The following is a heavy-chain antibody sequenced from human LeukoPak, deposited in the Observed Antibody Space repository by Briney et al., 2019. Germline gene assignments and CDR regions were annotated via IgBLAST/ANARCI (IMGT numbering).Heavy chain of an antibody. D-gene: IGHD2-2*01. Sequence: SETLSLTCTVSGGSISSYFWSWLRQPAGKGLEWIGRIYTSGITNYNPSLKSRVTMSVDTSKNQFSLKLSSVTAADTAVYYCARDLGPDCSSTRCYALDVWGQGTTVTVSS. CDR3: ARDLGPDCSSTRCYALDV. J-gene: IGHJ6*02. CDR1: GGSISSYF. CDR2: IYTSGIT. V-gene: IGHV4-4*07.